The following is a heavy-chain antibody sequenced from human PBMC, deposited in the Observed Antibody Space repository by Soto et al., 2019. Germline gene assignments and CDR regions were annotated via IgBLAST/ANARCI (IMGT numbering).Heavy chain of an antibody. V-gene: IGHV1-46*01. CDR2: INPVGCAT. D-gene: IGHD1-26*01. J-gene: IGHJ5*02. Sequence: ASVKVSCKASGYIFTNYYIYWGRHSPGQGLEYIGIINPVGCATYYAQKFQGRVTMTRDTSTSTVYMELSSLRYEDTAVYYCARGIVGAMIHWFAPWGQGTLVPVSS. CDR3: ARGIVGAMIHWFAP. CDR1: GYIFTNYY.